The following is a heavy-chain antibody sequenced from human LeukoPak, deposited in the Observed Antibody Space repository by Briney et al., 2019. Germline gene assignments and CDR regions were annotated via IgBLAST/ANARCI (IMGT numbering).Heavy chain of an antibody. CDR1: GFTFSDYA. V-gene: IGHV3-23*01. CDR3: ARGNGYSYGYLDY. J-gene: IGHJ4*02. D-gene: IGHD5-18*01. Sequence: PGGSLRLSCAASGFTFSDYALNWVRQAPGKGLEWVSGIGGSGISTYYADFVKGRFTISRDNSKNTLYLQMNSLRAEDTAVYYCARGNGYSYGYLDYWGQGTLVTVSS. CDR2: IGGSGIST.